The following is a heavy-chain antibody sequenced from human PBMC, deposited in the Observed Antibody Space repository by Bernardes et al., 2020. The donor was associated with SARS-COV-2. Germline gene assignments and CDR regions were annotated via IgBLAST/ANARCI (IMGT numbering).Heavy chain of an antibody. CDR2: IYYSGST. CDR1: GGSISSYY. V-gene: IGHV4-59*01. Sequence: SETLSLTCTVSGGSISSYYWSWIRQPPGKGLEWIGYIYYSGSTNYNPSLKSRVTISVDTSKNQFSLKLSSVTAADTAVYYCARGSYDFWSGYYIRFDYWGQGTLVTVSS. CDR3: ARGSYDFWSGYYIRFDY. J-gene: IGHJ4*02. D-gene: IGHD3-3*01.